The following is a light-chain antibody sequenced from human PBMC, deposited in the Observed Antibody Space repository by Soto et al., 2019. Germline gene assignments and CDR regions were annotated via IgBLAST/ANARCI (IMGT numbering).Light chain of an antibody. V-gene: IGKV3-20*01. Sequence: EIVLTQSPGTLSLSPGERATLFCRASQTVRNNYLAWYQQRPGQAPRLLIYGASSRATGIPDRFSGSGSGTDFPLTISRLEPEDFAVYYCQQYGSSPRTFGQGTKVEIK. J-gene: IGKJ1*01. CDR2: GAS. CDR1: QTVRNNY. CDR3: QQYGSSPRT.